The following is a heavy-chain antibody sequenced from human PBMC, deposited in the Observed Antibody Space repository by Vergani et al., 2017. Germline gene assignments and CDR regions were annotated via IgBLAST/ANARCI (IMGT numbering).Heavy chain of an antibody. D-gene: IGHD6-13*01. CDR1: GGSISSGSYY. Sequence: QVQLQESGPGLVKPSETLSLTCTVSGGSISSGSYYWSWFRPPAGKGLEWIGRFYTGGGTSSNPSLKSRVTISVDTSKNQFSLQLSSVTAADTAVYYCARDPLYSTTWPFLLLDMDVWGQGTTVTVSS. J-gene: IGHJ6*02. V-gene: IGHV4-61*02. CDR3: ARDPLYSTTWPFLLLDMDV. CDR2: FYTGGGT.